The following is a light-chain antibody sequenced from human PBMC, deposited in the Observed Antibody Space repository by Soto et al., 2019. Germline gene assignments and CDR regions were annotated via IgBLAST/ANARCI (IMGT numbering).Light chain of an antibody. CDR1: QSVATN. Sequence: TQSPATLSVFPGERAPLSCRASQSVATNLAWYQQKPGQAPRLLIYGASNRATGIPDRFSGSGSGTDFTLTISRLEPEDFAVYYCQQYGSSPVTFGQGTKVDIK. CDR2: GAS. V-gene: IGKV3-20*01. J-gene: IGKJ1*01. CDR3: QQYGSSPVT.